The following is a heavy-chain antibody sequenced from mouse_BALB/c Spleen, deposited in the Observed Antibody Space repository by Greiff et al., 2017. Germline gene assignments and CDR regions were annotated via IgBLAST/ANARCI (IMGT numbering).Heavy chain of an antibody. V-gene: IGHV1-15*01. J-gene: IGHJ3*01. CDR3: TIEVRAD. CDR2: IDPETGGT. Sequence: QVHVKQSGAELVRPGASVTLSCKASGYTFTDYEMHWVKQTPVHGLEWIGAIDPETGGTAYNQKFKGKATLTADKSSSTAYMELRSLTSEDSAVYYCTIEVRADWGQGTLVTVSA. D-gene: IGHD2-14*01. CDR1: GYTFTDYE.